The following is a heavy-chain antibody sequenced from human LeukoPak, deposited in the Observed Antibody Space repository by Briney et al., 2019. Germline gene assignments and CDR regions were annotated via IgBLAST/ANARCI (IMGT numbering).Heavy chain of an antibody. CDR1: GYTFTGYY. Sequence: ASVKVSCKASGYTFTGYYMHWVRQGPGQGLEWMGWINPNSGGTNYAQKFQGRVTMTRDTSISTAYMELSRLRSDDTAVYYCASQDVGAAAGSVDYWGQGTLVTVSS. J-gene: IGHJ4*02. D-gene: IGHD6-13*01. CDR2: INPNSGGT. CDR3: ASQDVGAAAGSVDY. V-gene: IGHV1-2*02.